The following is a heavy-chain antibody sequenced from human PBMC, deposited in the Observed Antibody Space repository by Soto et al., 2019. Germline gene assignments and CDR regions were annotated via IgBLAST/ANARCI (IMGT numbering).Heavy chain of an antibody. J-gene: IGHJ6*02. D-gene: IGHD3-10*01. CDR1: GYTFTNYD. V-gene: IGHV1-18*01. Sequence: QVHLVQSGAEVKKPGASVKVSCKASGYTFTNYDINWVRQAPGQGLEWMGWISTYTGNTNYAQKVQGRVIITTDTATSTAYMELRSLRSDDTAVYYCARGYYYGSGRPTPGGMDVWGQGTTVTVSS. CDR3: ARGYYYGSGRPTPGGMDV. CDR2: ISTYTGNT.